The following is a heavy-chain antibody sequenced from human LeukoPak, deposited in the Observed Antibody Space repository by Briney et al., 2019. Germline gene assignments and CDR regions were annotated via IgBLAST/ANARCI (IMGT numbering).Heavy chain of an antibody. Sequence: PGGSLRLSCAASGFTFSSYAMHWVRQAPGRGLEWVAVISYDGSNKYYADSVKGRFTISRDNSKNTLYLQMNSLRAEDTAVYYCARDQGSRGDYALDYWGQGTLVTVSS. CDR3: ARDQGSRGDYALDY. CDR2: ISYDGSNK. V-gene: IGHV3-30*04. CDR1: GFTFSSYA. J-gene: IGHJ4*02. D-gene: IGHD4-17*01.